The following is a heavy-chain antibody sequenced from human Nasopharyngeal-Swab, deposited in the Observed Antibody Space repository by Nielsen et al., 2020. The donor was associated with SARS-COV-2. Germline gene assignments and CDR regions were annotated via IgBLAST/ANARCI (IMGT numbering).Heavy chain of an antibody. D-gene: IGHD2-2*01. V-gene: IGHV4-59*08. CDR2: IYYSGST. CDR3: ARHFSVVVVPPAMLDWFDP. CDR1: GGSISSYS. J-gene: IGHJ5*02. Sequence: SQTLSLTCAVSGGSISSYSWSWIRLPPGKGLAWIGYIYYSGSTNYSPSLKSRVTISVDTSKNQFSLKLSSVTAADTAMYYCARHFSVVVVPPAMLDWFDPWGQGTLVTVSS.